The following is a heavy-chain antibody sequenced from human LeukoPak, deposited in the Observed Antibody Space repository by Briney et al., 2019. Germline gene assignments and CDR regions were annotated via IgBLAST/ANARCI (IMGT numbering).Heavy chain of an antibody. CDR2: INSDGSST. V-gene: IGHV3-74*01. D-gene: IGHD2-2*01. CDR3: ARAPEDIVVVPAARRYYYYGMDV. CDR1: GFTFSSYW. Sequence: GGSLRLSCSASGFTFSSYWMHWVRQAPGKGLVWVSRINSDGSSTSYADSVKGRFTISRDNAKNTLYLQMNSLRAEDTAVYYCARAPEDIVVVPAARRYYYYGMDVWGQGTTVTVSS. J-gene: IGHJ6*02.